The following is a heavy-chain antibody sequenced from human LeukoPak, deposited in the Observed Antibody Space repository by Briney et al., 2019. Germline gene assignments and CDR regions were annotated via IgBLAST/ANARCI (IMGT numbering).Heavy chain of an antibody. Sequence: ASVKVSCKASGGTFSSYAISWVRQALGQGLEWMGWISPTSGGTNYAQKFQGRVTMTRDTSISTAYMELSRLRSDDTAVYYCAREAYASGSFRTDYYYMDVWGKGTTVTISS. D-gene: IGHD3-10*01. CDR3: AREAYASGSFRTDYYYMDV. CDR1: GGTFSSYA. V-gene: IGHV1-2*02. CDR2: ISPTSGGT. J-gene: IGHJ6*03.